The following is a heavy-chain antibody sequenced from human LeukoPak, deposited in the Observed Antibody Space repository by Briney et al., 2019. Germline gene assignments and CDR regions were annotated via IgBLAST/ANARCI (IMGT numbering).Heavy chain of an antibody. V-gene: IGHV3-21*01. CDR3: ARDKAPTTYDY. J-gene: IGHJ4*02. D-gene: IGHD1-1*01. Sequence: GGSLRLSCAASGFTFSSYGMNWVRQAPGKGLEWVSSISSGGSYIYYADSVKGRFTISRDNAKNSLYLQMNSLRAEDTAVYYCARDKAPTTYDYWGQGTLVTVSS. CDR2: ISSGGSYI. CDR1: GFTFSSYG.